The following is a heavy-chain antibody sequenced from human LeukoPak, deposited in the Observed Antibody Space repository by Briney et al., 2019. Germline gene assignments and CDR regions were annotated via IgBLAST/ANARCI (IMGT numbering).Heavy chain of an antibody. CDR1: GFIFPNSW. J-gene: IGHJ1*01. Sequence: PGGSLRLSCAASGFIFPNSWMHWVRQAPGKGLEWVGHIKNKNSRRTTNYIAHVIDRFTIYSDDSINTLYLEMDSVKTDDTAIYFCMTDGGLLPYYFSYWGEGTLGTVSS. CDR3: MTDGGLLPYYFSY. D-gene: IGHD3-10*01. V-gene: IGHV3-15*01. CDR2: IKNKNSRRTT.